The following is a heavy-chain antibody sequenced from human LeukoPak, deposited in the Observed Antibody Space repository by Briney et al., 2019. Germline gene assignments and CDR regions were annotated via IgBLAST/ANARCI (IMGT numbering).Heavy chain of an antibody. CDR2: IIPIFGTA. J-gene: IGHJ3*02. V-gene: IGHV1-69*13. CDR1: GYTFTGYY. Sequence: GASVKVSCKASGYTFTGYYMHWVRQAPGQGLEWMGGIIPIFGTANYAQKFQGRVTITADESTSTAYMELSSLRSEDTAVYYCASQPGTRAFDIWGQGTMVTVSS. CDR3: ASQPGTRAFDI. D-gene: IGHD3/OR15-3a*01.